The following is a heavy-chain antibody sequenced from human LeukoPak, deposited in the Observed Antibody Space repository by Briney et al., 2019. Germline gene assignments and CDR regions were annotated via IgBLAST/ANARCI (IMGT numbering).Heavy chain of an antibody. Sequence: PGGSLRLSCAASGFPFSSYAVSWVRQAPGKGLEWVSATSGNGAKTYYADSVKGRFTISRDNSRNTLYLQMNSLRAEDTAVYYCAKDSGWPFDYWGQGTLVTVSS. CDR1: GFPFSSYA. CDR2: TSGNGAKT. D-gene: IGHD6-19*01. J-gene: IGHJ4*02. CDR3: AKDSGWPFDY. V-gene: IGHV3-23*01.